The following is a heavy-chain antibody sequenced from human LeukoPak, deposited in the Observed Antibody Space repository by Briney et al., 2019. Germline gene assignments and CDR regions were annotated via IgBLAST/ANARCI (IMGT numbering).Heavy chain of an antibody. CDR2: MNPNSGNT. Sequence: ASVKVSCKASGYTFTSYDINWVRQATGQGLEWMGWMNPNSGNTGYAQKFQGRVTMTRNTSISTAYMELSGLRSEDTAVYYCARAGEYCSGGSCYSTWFDPWGQGTLVTVSS. CDR3: ARAGEYCSGGSCYSTWFDP. CDR1: GYTFTSYD. J-gene: IGHJ5*02. D-gene: IGHD2-15*01. V-gene: IGHV1-8*01.